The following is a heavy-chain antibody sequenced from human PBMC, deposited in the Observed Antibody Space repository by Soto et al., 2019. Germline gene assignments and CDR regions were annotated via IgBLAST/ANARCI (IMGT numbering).Heavy chain of an antibody. CDR1: GFSISTAGVA. V-gene: IGHV2-5*02. D-gene: IGHD4-17*01. CDR3: AHTHYGNYFDY. CDR2: IYWDDDK. Sequence: QITLKESAPPLVKPTQTLTLTCTFSGFSISTAGVAVGWIRQPPGKALDWLALIYWDDDKRYSPSLKSRLTITKDTSKNQVVLTLTNMDPVDTATYYCAHTHYGNYFDYWGQGTLVTVSP. J-gene: IGHJ4*02.